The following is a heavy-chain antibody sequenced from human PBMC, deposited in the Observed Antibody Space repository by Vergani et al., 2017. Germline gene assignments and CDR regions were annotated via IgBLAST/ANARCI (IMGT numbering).Heavy chain of an antibody. CDR1: GFTFTSHA. D-gene: IGHD3-10*01. CDR2: IPGSGSGP. V-gene: IGHV3-23*01. CDR3: ARGVREGYDGGFGGGFDY. J-gene: IGHJ4*02. Sequence: EVQLLESGGGLVQPGGSLRLSCAASGFTFTSHAMNWVRQAPGKGLEWVSGIPGSGSGPYYADSVKGRFTISRDNSKNTLYLQMNSLRAEDTAVYYCARGVREGYDGGFGGGFDYWGQGTLVTVSS.